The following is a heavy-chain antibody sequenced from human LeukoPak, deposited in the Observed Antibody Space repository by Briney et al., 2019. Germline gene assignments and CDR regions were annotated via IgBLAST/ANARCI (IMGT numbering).Heavy chain of an antibody. Sequence: SETLSLTCAVSDVSISTKSYYWGWVRQPPGKGLEWIGNVYYTGSTDYTPSLKSRVTISVDMSKNHFSLGLTSVTAADTAVYYCARHVAYTPRSRGAFDVWGQGTTVYVSS. CDR1: DVSISTKSYY. V-gene: IGHV4-39*01. D-gene: IGHD3-16*01. CDR3: ARHVAYTPRSRGAFDV. J-gene: IGHJ3*01. CDR2: VYYTGST.